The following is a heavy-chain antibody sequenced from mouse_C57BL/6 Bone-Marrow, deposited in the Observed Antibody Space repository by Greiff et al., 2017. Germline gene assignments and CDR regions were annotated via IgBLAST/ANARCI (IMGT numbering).Heavy chain of an antibody. V-gene: IGHV1-39*01. J-gene: IGHJ4*01. D-gene: IGHD2-4*01. CDR2: INPNYGTT. CDR3: ARGYDYDYAMDD. CDR1: GYSFTDYN. Sequence: QLQESGPELVKPGASVKISCKASGYSFTDYNMNWVKQSNGKSLEWIGVINPNYGTTSYNQKFKGKATLTVDQSSSTAYMQLNSLTSEDSAVYDCARGYDYDYAMDDWGQGTSVTVSS.